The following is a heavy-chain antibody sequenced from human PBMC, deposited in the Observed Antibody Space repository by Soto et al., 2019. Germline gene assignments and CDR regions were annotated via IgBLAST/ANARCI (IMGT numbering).Heavy chain of an antibody. V-gene: IGHV3-7*01. CDR2: LNQDVSEI. CDR1: GFTFSSYW. D-gene: IGHD3-22*01. J-gene: IGHJ4*02. Sequence: GGSLRLSCAASGFTFSSYWMSWVRQAPGKGLEWVANLNQDVSEINYVDSVKGRFTISRDNAKSSLILQMNSLRAEDTAVYYCARDRGYSTFDFWGQGVLVTVSS. CDR3: ARDRGYSTFDF.